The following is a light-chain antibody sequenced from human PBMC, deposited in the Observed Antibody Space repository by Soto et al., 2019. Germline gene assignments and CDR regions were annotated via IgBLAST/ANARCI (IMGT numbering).Light chain of an antibody. CDR3: QQYADWPKT. CDR1: QSVSSSY. J-gene: IGKJ1*01. Sequence: EIVLTQSPATLSLSPGERATLSCRASQSVSSSYLAWYQQKPGQAPRLLIYGASSRATGIPARFSGSGSGTEFTLTISSLQSEDFAVYFCQQYADWPKTFGQGTKVDIK. V-gene: IGKV3-20*01. CDR2: GAS.